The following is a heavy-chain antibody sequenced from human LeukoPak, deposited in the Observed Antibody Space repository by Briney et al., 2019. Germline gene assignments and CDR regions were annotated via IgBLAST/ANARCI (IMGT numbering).Heavy chain of an antibody. CDR3: ARSPETYDSSGYFDY. Sequence: GGSLRLSCAASGFTFSSYAMSWVRQAPGKGLEWVSAISGSGGSTYYADSVKGRFTISRDNSKNTLYLQMNSLRAEDTAVYYCARSPETYDSSGYFDYWGQGTLVTVSS. D-gene: IGHD3-22*01. CDR1: GFTFSSYA. J-gene: IGHJ4*02. V-gene: IGHV3-23*01. CDR2: ISGSGGST.